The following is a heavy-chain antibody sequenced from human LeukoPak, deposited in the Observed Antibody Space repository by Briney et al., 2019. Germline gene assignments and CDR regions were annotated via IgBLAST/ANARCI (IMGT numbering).Heavy chain of an antibody. CDR2: IYYSGST. CDR1: GGSISSYY. V-gene: IGHV4-59*01. CDR3: ARYKGPDILSGHYSPFDY. Sequence: PSETLSLTCTVSGGSISSYYWNSIRQPPGKGLEWIGYIYYSGSTNYNTSLKSRVTISVATSKNQFSLKRSSVTAADTAVYYYARYKGPDILSGHYSPFDYWGQGTLVTVSS. J-gene: IGHJ4*02. D-gene: IGHD3-9*01.